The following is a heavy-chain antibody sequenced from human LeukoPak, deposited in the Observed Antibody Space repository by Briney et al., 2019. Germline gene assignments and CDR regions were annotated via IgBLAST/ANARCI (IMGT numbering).Heavy chain of an antibody. V-gene: IGHV4-4*07. D-gene: IGHD6-13*01. Sequence: PSETLSLTCTVSGVSISSYYWSWIRQPAGKGLEWIGRIYTSGSTNYNPSLKSRVTISVDTSKNQFSLKLSSVTAADTAAYYCARGGYSSSWYEWFDPWGQGTLVTVSS. CDR2: IYTSGST. CDR3: ARGGYSSSWYEWFDP. J-gene: IGHJ5*02. CDR1: GVSISSYY.